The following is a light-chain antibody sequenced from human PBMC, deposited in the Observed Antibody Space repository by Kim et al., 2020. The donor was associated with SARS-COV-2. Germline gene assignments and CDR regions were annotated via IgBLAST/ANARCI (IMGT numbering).Light chain of an antibody. Sequence: GSPGERATLSCRASQSVSSNLAWFQQKPGQAPRLLIYGAYTKATGIPARFSGSGSGTEFTLTISSLQSEDFAVYYCQQYNDWPLTFGGGTKVDIK. CDR3: QQYNDWPLT. V-gene: IGKV3-15*01. CDR1: QSVSSN. J-gene: IGKJ4*01. CDR2: GAY.